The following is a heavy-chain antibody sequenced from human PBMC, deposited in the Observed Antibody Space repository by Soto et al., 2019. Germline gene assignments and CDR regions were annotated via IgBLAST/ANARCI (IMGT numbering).Heavy chain of an antibody. Sequence: EVQLVESGGGLVQPGGSPRLSCVASGFTFNSYSMNWVRQAPGKGLEWVSYIRDSGSIVYYADSVQGRFSISRDNGKSSLFLQMNSLRDEDTAVYYCAREPDSTGGLYFDYWGQGVVVTVSS. CDR1: GFTFNSYS. V-gene: IGHV3-48*02. CDR2: IRDSGSIV. J-gene: IGHJ4*02. D-gene: IGHD7-27*01. CDR3: AREPDSTGGLYFDY.